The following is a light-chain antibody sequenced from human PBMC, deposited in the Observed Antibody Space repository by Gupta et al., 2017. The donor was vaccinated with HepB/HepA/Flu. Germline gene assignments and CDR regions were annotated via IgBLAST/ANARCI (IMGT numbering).Light chain of an antibody. V-gene: IGLV2-14*01. J-gene: IGLJ2*01. CDR1: SSYVGGYNY. Sequence: QSALTQPAALSRSPSLSIPISCTGASSYVGGYNYVSWYQQHQGKAPKVLICDVNHRPSGVSTRFSGCMSGNTAFLTISGLQAEEECDYYCSRYTSCNIVVFGGWTKLTGL. CDR3: SRYTSCNIVV. CDR2: DVN.